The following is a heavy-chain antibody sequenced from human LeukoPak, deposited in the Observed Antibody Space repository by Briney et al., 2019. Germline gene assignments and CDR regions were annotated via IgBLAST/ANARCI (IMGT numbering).Heavy chain of an antibody. V-gene: IGHV4-34*01. J-gene: IGHJ4*02. D-gene: IGHD6-13*01. CDR2: INHSGST. Sequence: PSETLSLTCAVYGGSFSVYYWSWIRQPPGKGLEWIGEINHSGSTNYNPSLKSRVTISVDTSKNQFSLKLSSVTAADTAVYYCARVPGIAAAGPSGPFDYWGQGTLVTVSS. CDR1: GGSFSVYY. CDR3: ARVPGIAAAGPSGPFDY.